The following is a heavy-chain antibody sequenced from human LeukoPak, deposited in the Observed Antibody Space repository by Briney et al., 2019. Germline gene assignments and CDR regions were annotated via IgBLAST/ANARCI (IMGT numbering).Heavy chain of an antibody. V-gene: IGHV4-34*01. CDR1: GGSFSGYY. CDR2: INHSGST. D-gene: IGHD2-2*02. J-gene: IGHJ6*04. Sequence: SSETLSLTCAVYGGSFSGYYWSWIRQPPGKGLEWIGEINHSGSTNYNPSLKSRVTISVDTSKNQFSLKLSSVTAADTAVYYCARGRGRYCSSTSCYKLESYYYYGMDVWGKGTTVTVSS. CDR3: ARGRGRYCSSTSCYKLESYYYYGMDV.